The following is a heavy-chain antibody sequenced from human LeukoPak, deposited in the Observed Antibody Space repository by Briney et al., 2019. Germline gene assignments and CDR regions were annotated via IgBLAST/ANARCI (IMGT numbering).Heavy chain of an antibody. J-gene: IGHJ4*02. V-gene: IGHV1-2*02. CDR1: GYTFTGYY. CDR2: INPNSGGT. Sequence: ASVKVSCKASGYTFTGYYMHWVRQAPGQGLEWMGWINPNSGGTNYAQKFQGRVTMTRDTSISTAYMELSRLRSDDTAVYYCARDGGNILMVYGTFDYWGQGALVTVSS. CDR3: ARDGGNILMVYGTFDY. D-gene: IGHD2-8*01.